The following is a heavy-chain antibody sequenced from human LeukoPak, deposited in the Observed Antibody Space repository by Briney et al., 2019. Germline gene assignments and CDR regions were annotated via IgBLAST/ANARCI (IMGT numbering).Heavy chain of an antibody. CDR1: GGSISSGSYY. D-gene: IGHD3-22*01. CDR3: ARGRKRITMIVVAKYFDY. CDR2: IYTSGST. V-gene: IGHV4-61*02. J-gene: IGHJ4*02. Sequence: PSETLSLTCTVSGGSISSGSYYWSWIRQPAGKGLEWIGRIYTSGSTNYNPSLKSRVTISVDTSKNQFSLKLSSVTAADTAVYYCARGRKRITMIVVAKYFDYWGQGTLVTVSS.